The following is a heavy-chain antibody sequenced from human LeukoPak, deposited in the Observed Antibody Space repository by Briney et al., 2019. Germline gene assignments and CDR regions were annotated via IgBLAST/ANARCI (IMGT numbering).Heavy chain of an antibody. D-gene: IGHD3-10*01. J-gene: IGHJ6*04. V-gene: IGHV3-64*01. CDR3: AKDRGVVGLTMVRGMDV. CDR1: GFTFSSYA. Sequence: GGSLRLSCAASGFTFSSYAMHWVRQAPGKGLEYVSAISSNGGSTYYANSVKGRFTISRDNSKNTLYLQMGSLRAEDMAVYYCAKDRGVVGLTMVRGMDVWGKGTTVTISS. CDR2: ISSNGGST.